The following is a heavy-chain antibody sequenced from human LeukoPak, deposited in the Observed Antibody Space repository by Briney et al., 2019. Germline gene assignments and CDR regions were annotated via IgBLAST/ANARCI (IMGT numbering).Heavy chain of an antibody. V-gene: IGHV5-51*01. J-gene: IGHJ3*02. CDR2: IYPGDSDT. CDR3: ASTRELLNDPHAFDI. CDR1: GYSFTSYW. Sequence: PGESLKISCKGSGYSFTSYWIGWGRPMPGKGLGWMGIIYPGDSDTRYSPSFQGQVTIAADKSISTAYLQWSSLKASDTAMYYCASTRELLNDPHAFDIWGQGTMVTVSS. D-gene: IGHD1-26*01.